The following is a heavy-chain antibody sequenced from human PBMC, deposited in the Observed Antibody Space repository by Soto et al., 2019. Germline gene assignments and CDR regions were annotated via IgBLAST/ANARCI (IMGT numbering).Heavy chain of an antibody. CDR2: IYYSGST. D-gene: IGHD3-3*01. J-gene: IGHJ6*02. CDR1: GGSISSGGYY. V-gene: IGHV4-31*03. Sequence: SETLSLTCTVSGGSISSGGYYWSWIRQHPGKGLEWIGYIYYSGSTYYNPSLKSRVTISVDTSKNQFSLKLSSVTAADTAVYYCARETSTIFGVVIDTYYGMDVWCQGTTVTVSS. CDR3: ARETSTIFGVVIDTYYGMDV.